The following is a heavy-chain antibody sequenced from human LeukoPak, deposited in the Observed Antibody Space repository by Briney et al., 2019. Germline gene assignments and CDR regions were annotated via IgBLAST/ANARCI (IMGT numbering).Heavy chain of an antibody. Sequence: ASVKVSCKSSGYXFSNYGISWVRQAPGQGLEWMGWISAYNGNTNYAQKLQGRVTMTTDTSTSTAYMELRSLISDDTAVYYCARGEAAAGNDPWGQGILVTVSS. CDR3: ARGEAAAGNDP. CDR2: ISAYNGNT. D-gene: IGHD6-13*01. V-gene: IGHV1-18*01. CDR1: GYXFSNYG. J-gene: IGHJ5*02.